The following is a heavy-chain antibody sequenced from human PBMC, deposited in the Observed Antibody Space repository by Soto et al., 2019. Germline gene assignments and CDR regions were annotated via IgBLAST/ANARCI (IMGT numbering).Heavy chain of an antibody. CDR3: ARDWGGLGY. D-gene: IGHD3-10*01. CDR1: GFTFSSDW. J-gene: IGHJ4*02. Sequence: GGSLRLSCVASGFTFSSDWMHWVRKAPGKGLVWVAHIKSDGSDTKYADSVKGRFTISRDNAKNSLYLEMNSLRVEDTAVYYCARDWGGLGYWGQGTLVTVSS. CDR2: IKSDGSDT. V-gene: IGHV3-74*03.